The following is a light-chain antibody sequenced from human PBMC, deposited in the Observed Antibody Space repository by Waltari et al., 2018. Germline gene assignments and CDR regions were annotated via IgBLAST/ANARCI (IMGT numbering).Light chain of an antibody. Sequence: DIQMTQSPSSLSASVGDRVTITGQASQDITNYVNWYQQKPGKAPRLLIYGASNLETGVPSRFTGSGSGTYFTFTITSLQPEDFATYYCQQYDLLPLTFGGGTKVEIK. CDR2: GAS. CDR1: QDITNY. J-gene: IGKJ4*01. V-gene: IGKV1-33*01. CDR3: QQYDLLPLT.